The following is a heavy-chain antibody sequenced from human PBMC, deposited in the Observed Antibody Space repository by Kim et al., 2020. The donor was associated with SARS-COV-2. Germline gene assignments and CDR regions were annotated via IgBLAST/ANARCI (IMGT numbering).Heavy chain of an antibody. CDR1: GGSISSSNW. J-gene: IGHJ6*02. CDR2: IYHSGST. D-gene: IGHD3-3*01. V-gene: IGHV4-4*02. Sequence: SGTLSLTCAVSGGSISSSNWWSWVRQPPGKGLEWIGEIYHSGSTNYNPSLKSRVTISVDKSKNQFSLKLSSVTAADTAVYYCARDGARRNVERITIFGVVPPGGGMDVWGQGTTVTVSS. CDR3: ARDGARRNVERITIFGVVPPGGGMDV.